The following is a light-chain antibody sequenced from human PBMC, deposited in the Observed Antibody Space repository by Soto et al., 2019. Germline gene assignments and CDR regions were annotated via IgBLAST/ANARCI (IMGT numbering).Light chain of an antibody. V-gene: IGLV2-14*01. CDR2: EVS. CDR3: SSYTSSSTYV. J-gene: IGLJ1*01. Sequence: QSVLTQPASVSGSPGQSITISCTGTSSDVGGYNYVSWSQQHPGKAPQLMIYEVSNRPSGGSNRFSGSKSGNTASLTISGLQAEDEADYYCSSYTSSSTYVFGTGTKVTVL. CDR1: SSDVGGYNY.